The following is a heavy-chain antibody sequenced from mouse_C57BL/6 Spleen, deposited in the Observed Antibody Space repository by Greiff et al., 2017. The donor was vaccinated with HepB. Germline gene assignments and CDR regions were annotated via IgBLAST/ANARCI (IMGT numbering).Heavy chain of an antibody. V-gene: IGHV1-72*01. CDR3: ASPYDYDDGYYAMDY. CDR2: IDPNSGGT. CDR1: GYTFTSYW. J-gene: IGHJ4*01. D-gene: IGHD2-4*01. Sequence: QVQLKQPGAELVKPGASVKLSCKASGYTFTSYWMHWVKQRPGRGLEWIGRIDPNSGGTKYNEKFKSKATLTVDKPSSTAYMQLSSLTSEDSAVYYCASPYDYDDGYYAMDYWGQGTSVTVSS.